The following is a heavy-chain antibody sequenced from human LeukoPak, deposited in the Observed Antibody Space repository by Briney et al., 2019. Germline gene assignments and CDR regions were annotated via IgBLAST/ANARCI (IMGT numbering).Heavy chain of an antibody. V-gene: IGHV4-30-4*08. D-gene: IGHD2-15*01. CDR2: IYYSGST. Sequence: SQTLSLTCTVSGGSISSGDYYWSWIRQPPGKGLEWIGYIYYSGSTYYNPSLKSRVTISVDTSKNQFSPKLSSVTAADTAVYYCARARLGGMYYFDYWGQGTLVTVSS. CDR3: ARARLGGMYYFDY. J-gene: IGHJ4*02. CDR1: GGSISSGDYY.